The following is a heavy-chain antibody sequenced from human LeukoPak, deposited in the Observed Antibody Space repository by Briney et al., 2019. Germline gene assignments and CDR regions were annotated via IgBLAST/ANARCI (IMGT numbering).Heavy chain of an antibody. D-gene: IGHD2-8*01. CDR3: ADPGVGY. CDR2: INQDGGEK. Sequence: GGSLRLSCAASGFTFKNSWMSWVRQAPGKGLQWVANINQDGGEKCYVDSVKGQFTISRDNAQNSLYLQMNNLRVDDTAVYYCADPGVGYWGQGTLVTVSS. V-gene: IGHV3-7*01. J-gene: IGHJ4*02. CDR1: GFTFKNSW.